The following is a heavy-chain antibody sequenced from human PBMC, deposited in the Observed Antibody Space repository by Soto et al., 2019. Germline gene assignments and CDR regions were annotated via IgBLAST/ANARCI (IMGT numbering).Heavy chain of an antibody. Sequence: QVQLVQSGAEVKKPGSSVKVSCKASGGTFSSYTISWVRQAPGQGLEWMGRIIPILGIANYAQKFQGRVTITADKSTSTAYMELSSLRSEDTAVYYCALPLGPVGATFPTWGQGTLVTVSS. D-gene: IGHD1-26*01. J-gene: IGHJ5*02. CDR3: ALPLGPVGATFPT. CDR1: GGTFSSYT. V-gene: IGHV1-69*02. CDR2: IIPILGIA.